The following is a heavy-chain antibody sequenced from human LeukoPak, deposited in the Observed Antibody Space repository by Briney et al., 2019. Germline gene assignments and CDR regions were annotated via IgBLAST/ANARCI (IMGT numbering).Heavy chain of an antibody. Sequence: SETLSLTCTVSGGSISSSSYYWGWIRQPPGKGLEWIGSIYYSGSTYYNPSLKSRVTISVDTSKNQFSLKLSSVTAADTAVYYCAGKIYDSSGYQDYWGQGTLVTVSS. V-gene: IGHV4-39*01. CDR1: GGSISSSSYY. D-gene: IGHD3-22*01. J-gene: IGHJ4*02. CDR2: IYYSGST. CDR3: AGKIYDSSGYQDY.